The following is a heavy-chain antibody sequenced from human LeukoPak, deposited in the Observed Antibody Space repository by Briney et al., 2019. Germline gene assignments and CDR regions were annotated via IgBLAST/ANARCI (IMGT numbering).Heavy chain of an antibody. CDR3: ARVAAVDVYYFDY. CDR2: ISGSGGST. CDR1: GFTFSSYG. Sequence: GGTLRLSCAASGFTFSSYGMSWVRQAPGEGLEWVSAISGSGGSTYYAESVKGRFTISRDNSKNTLYLQMNSLRAEDTAVYYCARVAAVDVYYFDYWGQGTLVTVSS. J-gene: IGHJ4*02. V-gene: IGHV3-23*01. D-gene: IGHD6-19*01.